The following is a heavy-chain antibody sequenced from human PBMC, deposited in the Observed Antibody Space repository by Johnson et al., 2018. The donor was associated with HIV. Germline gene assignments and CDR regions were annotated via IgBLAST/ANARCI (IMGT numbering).Heavy chain of an antibody. Sequence: VQLVESGGGVVQPGRSLRLSCAASGFTFSSNYMTWVRQAPGKRLEWVSVIYSGGTTYNADSVKGRFTISRDNSKNTLYLQMNSLRAEDTAVYYCAKGDRYNWNYVSAFDIWGQGTMVTVSS. CDR3: AKGDRYNWNYVSAFDI. J-gene: IGHJ3*02. D-gene: IGHD1-7*01. CDR1: GFTFSSNY. V-gene: IGHV3-66*01. CDR2: IYSGGTT.